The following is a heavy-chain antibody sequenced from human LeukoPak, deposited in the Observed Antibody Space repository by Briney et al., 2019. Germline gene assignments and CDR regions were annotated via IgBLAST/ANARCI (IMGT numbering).Heavy chain of an antibody. J-gene: IGHJ3*02. CDR1: GYTFTGYY. Sequence: ASVTVSCKASGYTFTGYYMHWVRQAPGQGLEWMGWINPNSGGTNYAQKFQGRVTMTRDTSISTAYMELSRLRSDDTAVYYCASSGAVTGTNDAFDIWGQGTMVTVSS. CDR3: ASSGAVTGTNDAFDI. CDR2: INPNSGGT. D-gene: IGHD6-19*01. V-gene: IGHV1-2*02.